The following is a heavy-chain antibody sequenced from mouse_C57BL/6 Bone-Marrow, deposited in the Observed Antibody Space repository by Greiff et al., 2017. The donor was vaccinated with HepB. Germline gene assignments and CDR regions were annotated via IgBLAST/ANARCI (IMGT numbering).Heavy chain of an antibody. J-gene: IGHJ1*03. Sequence: VKLVESGPGLVQPSQSLSITCTVSGFSLTSYGVHWVRQSPGKGLEWLGVIWSGGSTDYNAAFISRLSISKDNSKSQVFFKMNSLQADDTAIYYCARNYYDYENWYFDVWGTGTTVTVSS. D-gene: IGHD2-4*01. V-gene: IGHV2-2*01. CDR3: ARNYYDYENWYFDV. CDR2: IWSGGST. CDR1: GFSLTSYG.